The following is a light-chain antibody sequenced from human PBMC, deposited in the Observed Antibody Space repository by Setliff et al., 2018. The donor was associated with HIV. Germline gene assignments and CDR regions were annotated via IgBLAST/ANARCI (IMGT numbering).Light chain of an antibody. CDR2: ENN. J-gene: IGLJ2*01. CDR1: SGSIASNY. CDR3: QSYDSSAHVV. Sequence: FMLTQPHSVSESPGKTVTISCTRSSGSIASNYVQWYQQRPGSSPTTVIYENNLRPSGVPHRFSGSVDSSSNSASLTISGLKTEDEADYYCQSYDSSAHVVFGGGTK. V-gene: IGLV6-57*01.